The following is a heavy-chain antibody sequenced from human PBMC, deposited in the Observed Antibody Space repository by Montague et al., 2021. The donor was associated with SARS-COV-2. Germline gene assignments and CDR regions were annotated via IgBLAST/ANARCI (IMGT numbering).Heavy chain of an antibody. V-gene: IGHV2-5*02. CDR3: AHQYYDYVWGSYRPDYFDY. CDR1: GFSLSTGGVG. CDR2: IFWDDEM. Sequence: PALVKPTQTLTLTCSFSGFSLSTGGVGVDWIRQSPGKGLEWLGVIFWDDEMRYNPTLKPRLTISKGTSQNQVVITLTDMGPADTATYFCAHQYYDYVWGSYRPDYFDYWGQGTLVTVSS. D-gene: IGHD3-16*02. J-gene: IGHJ4*02.